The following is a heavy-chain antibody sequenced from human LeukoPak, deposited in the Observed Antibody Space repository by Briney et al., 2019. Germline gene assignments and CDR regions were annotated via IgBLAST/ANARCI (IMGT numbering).Heavy chain of an antibody. Sequence: NSSETLSLTCTVSGGSISSYDWSWIRQPPGKGLEGMGYIYYSGSTKYNPSLKSRVTISVDTSKNQFSLKLSSVTAADTAVYYCARRYCSGGSCYSAIDYWGQGTLVTVSS. CDR3: ARRYCSGGSCYSAIDY. CDR2: IYYSGST. D-gene: IGHD2-15*01. J-gene: IGHJ4*02. CDR1: GGSISSYD. V-gene: IGHV4-59*08.